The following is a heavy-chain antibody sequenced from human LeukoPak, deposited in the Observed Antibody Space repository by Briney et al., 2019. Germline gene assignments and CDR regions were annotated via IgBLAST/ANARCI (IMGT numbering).Heavy chain of an antibody. CDR3: ARAPYYETSGPL. CDR1: GFTFSSYW. CDR2: IRQDGNEK. Sequence: GGSLRLSCAASGFTFSSYWMRWVRQAPERGLEWVANIRQDGNEKYYVDSAKGRFTISRDNAKNSLYLQMNSLRAEDTAVYYCARAPYYETSGPLWGQGTLVTVSS. J-gene: IGHJ4*02. V-gene: IGHV3-7*01. D-gene: IGHD3-22*01.